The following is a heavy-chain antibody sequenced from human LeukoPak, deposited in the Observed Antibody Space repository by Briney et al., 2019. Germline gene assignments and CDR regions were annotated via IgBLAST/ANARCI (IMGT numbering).Heavy chain of an antibody. CDR1: GGSISSSNW. CDR2: IYHSGST. V-gene: IGHV4-4*02. CDR3: ARHVIDSSRALDY. Sequence: SETLSLTCAVSGGSISSSNWCSWVRPPPGKGLEWIGEIYHSGSTNYNPSLKSRVTISVDTSKNQFSLKLSSVTAADTAAYYCARHVIDSSRALDYWGQGTLVTVSS. D-gene: IGHD3-16*02. J-gene: IGHJ4*02.